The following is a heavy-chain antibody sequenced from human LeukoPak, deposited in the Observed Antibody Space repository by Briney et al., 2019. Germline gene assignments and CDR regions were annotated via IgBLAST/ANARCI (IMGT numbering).Heavy chain of an antibody. V-gene: IGHV1-18*01. CDR1: GYTFTSYG. J-gene: IGHJ5*02. D-gene: IGHD6-19*01. CDR3: ARKNRIAVAGANWFDP. CDR2: ISAYNGNT. Sequence: ASVKVSCKASGYTFTSYGISWVRPAPGQGLEWMGWISAYNGNTNYAQKLQGRVTMTTDTSTSTAYMELRSLRSDDTAVYYCARKNRIAVAGANWFDPWGQGTLVTVSS.